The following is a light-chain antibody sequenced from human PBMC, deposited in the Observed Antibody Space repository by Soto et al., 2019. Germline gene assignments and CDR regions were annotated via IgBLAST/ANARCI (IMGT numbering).Light chain of an antibody. CDR2: AAS. Sequence: IHMTQYPSSLSASVGDRVIITCRASQSIRKYLNWYQHKPGKVPTLLIYAASSLQSGVPSRFSGSGSGTEFTLTITSLQPEDFATYYCQQLNFFPITFGQGTRLEIK. CDR1: QSIRKY. V-gene: IGKV1-17*01. CDR3: QQLNFFPIT. J-gene: IGKJ5*01.